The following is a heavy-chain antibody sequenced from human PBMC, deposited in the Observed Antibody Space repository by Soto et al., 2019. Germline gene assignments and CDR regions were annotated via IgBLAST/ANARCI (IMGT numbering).Heavy chain of an antibody. D-gene: IGHD3-10*01. CDR1: GFSLSTTGAG. CDR3: ARSLWFGELH. V-gene: IGHV2-5*02. Sequence: QITLKESGPTLVKPTQTLTLTCSFSGFSLSTTGAGVGWIRQSPGKALEWLAIIYWDNDKRYSPSLKSRVTVTKDTCKNQVVLTVTNMDPVDTGTYYCARSLWFGELHWGQGALVTVSS. CDR2: IYWDNDK. J-gene: IGHJ4*02.